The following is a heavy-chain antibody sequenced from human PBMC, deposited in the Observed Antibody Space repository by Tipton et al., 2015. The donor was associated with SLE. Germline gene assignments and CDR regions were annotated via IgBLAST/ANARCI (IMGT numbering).Heavy chain of an antibody. Sequence: QSGAEAKEPGSSVKVSCKASGDTFNTYAFTWVRQAPGQGLEWMGAIIPIIGITKYAQDLQDRVTISTDESTNTSYLELTSLTSDDTAVYLCARGRDQLPTSDYWGQGTLVTVSS. V-gene: IGHV1-69*05. J-gene: IGHJ4*02. CDR3: ARGRDQLPTSDY. CDR1: GDTFNTYA. D-gene: IGHD2-2*01. CDR2: IIPIIGIT.